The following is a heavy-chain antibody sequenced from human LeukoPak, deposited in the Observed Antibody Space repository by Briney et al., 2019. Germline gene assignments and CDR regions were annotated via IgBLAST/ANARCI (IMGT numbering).Heavy chain of an antibody. CDR1: GFTFSSYS. Sequence: PGGSLRLSCAASGFTFSSYSMNWVRQAPGKGLEWVSSISSSSSYIYYADSVKGRFTISRDNAKNSLYLQMNSLRAEDTAVYYCAKASSQGPYYYDSSGVDFWGQGTLVTVSS. CDR3: AKASSQGPYYYDSSGVDF. J-gene: IGHJ4*02. CDR2: ISSSSSYI. V-gene: IGHV3-21*01. D-gene: IGHD3-22*01.